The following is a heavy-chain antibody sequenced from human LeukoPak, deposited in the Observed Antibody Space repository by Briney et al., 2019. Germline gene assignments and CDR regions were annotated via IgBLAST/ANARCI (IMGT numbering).Heavy chain of an antibody. D-gene: IGHD6-13*01. CDR3: ARDGDVGYSSSWYWRNWFGP. J-gene: IGHJ5*02. CDR1: GYTFTSYG. Sequence: ASVKVSCKASGYTFTSYGISWVRQAPGQGLEWMGWISAYNGNTNYAQKLQGRVTMTTDTSTSTAYMELRSLRSDDTAVYYCARDGDVGYSSSWYWRNWFGPWGQGTLVTVSS. CDR2: ISAYNGNT. V-gene: IGHV1-18*01.